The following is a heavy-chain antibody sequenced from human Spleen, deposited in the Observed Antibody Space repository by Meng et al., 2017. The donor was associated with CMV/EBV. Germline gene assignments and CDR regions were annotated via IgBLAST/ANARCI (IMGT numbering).Heavy chain of an antibody. Sequence: GESLKISCAASGFTFSSYALSWVRQATGKGLEWVSAIGTAGDTYYPGSVKGRFTISRDNSKNTLYLQMNSLRAEDTAVYYCAKDAGGRDWNHSDYWGQGTLVTVSS. CDR3: AKDAGGRDWNHSDY. CDR1: GFTFSSYA. D-gene: IGHD1-1*01. J-gene: IGHJ4*02. CDR2: IGTAGDT. V-gene: IGHV3-13*01.